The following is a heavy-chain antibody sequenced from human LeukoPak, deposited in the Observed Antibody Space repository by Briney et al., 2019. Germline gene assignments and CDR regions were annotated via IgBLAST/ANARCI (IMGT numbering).Heavy chain of an antibody. Sequence: ASVKVSCKASGYTFTSCDINWVRQATGQGLEWMGWMNPDSGNTGYAQKFQGRVTMTRNTSISTAYMELSSLRSEDTAVYYCARDSWELPNWFDPWGQGTLVTVSS. CDR1: GYTFTSCD. V-gene: IGHV1-8*01. CDR3: ARDSWELPNWFDP. D-gene: IGHD1-26*01. J-gene: IGHJ5*02. CDR2: MNPDSGNT.